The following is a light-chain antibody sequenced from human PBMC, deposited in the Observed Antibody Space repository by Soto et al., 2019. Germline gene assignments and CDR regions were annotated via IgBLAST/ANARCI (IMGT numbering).Light chain of an antibody. V-gene: IGKV3-11*01. CDR1: QSVSSY. CDR2: DAS. Sequence: EIVLTQSPATLSLSPGERATLSCRASQSVSSYLAWYQQKPGQAPRLLIYDASNRATGIPARFSGSGSGTDFPLTISSLEPEDFAVYYCQQRSNWPYTFGQGTTLEIK. J-gene: IGKJ2*01. CDR3: QQRSNWPYT.